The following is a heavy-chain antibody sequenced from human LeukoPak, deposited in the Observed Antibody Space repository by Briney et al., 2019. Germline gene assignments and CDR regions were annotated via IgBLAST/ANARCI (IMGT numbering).Heavy chain of an antibody. CDR2: ISYDGSNK. CDR1: GFTFSSYG. D-gene: IGHD5-18*01. J-gene: IGHJ3*02. V-gene: IGHV3-30*18. CDR3: AKEWGSSYGLANDAFDI. Sequence: PGGSLRLSCAASGFTFSSYGMHWVRQAPGKGLEWVAVISYDGSNKYYADSVKGRFTISRDNSKNTLYLQMNSLRAEDTAVYYRAKEWGSSYGLANDAFDIWGQGTMVTVSS.